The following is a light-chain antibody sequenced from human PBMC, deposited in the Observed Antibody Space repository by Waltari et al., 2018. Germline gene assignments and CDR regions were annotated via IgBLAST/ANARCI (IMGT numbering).Light chain of an antibody. CDR2: AAS. J-gene: IGKJ5*01. CDR3: QQSYSTLSIT. Sequence: DIQMTQSPSSLSASVGGRVTITCRASETIDTYLNWYQHKPGQAPKLLIYAASSLQSGVPSRFSGIGSGTDFTLTISNLQPEDFATYYCQQSYSTLSITFGQGTRLEI. CDR1: ETIDTY. V-gene: IGKV1-39*01.